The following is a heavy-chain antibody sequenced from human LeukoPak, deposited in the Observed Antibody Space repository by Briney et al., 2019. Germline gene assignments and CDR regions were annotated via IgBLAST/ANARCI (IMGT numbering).Heavy chain of an antibody. D-gene: IGHD3-9*01. V-gene: IGHV3-30-3*01. Sequence: GRSLRLSCAASGFTFSSYAMHWVRQAPGKGLEWVAVISYDGSNKYYADSVKGRFTISRDNSKNTLYLQMNSLRAEDTALYYCAKDSHYDILTGYFDYWGQGTLVTVSS. CDR1: GFTFSSYA. CDR3: AKDSHYDILTGYFDY. J-gene: IGHJ4*02. CDR2: ISYDGSNK.